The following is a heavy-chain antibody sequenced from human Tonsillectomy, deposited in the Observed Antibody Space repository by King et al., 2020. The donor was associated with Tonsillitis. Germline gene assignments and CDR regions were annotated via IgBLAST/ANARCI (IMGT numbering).Heavy chain of an antibody. J-gene: IGHJ4*02. CDR2: IYSGGST. CDR3: ASVRSGWYVDY. CDR1: GFIVNTKY. V-gene: IGHV3-66*01. D-gene: IGHD6-19*01. Sequence: VQLVESGGGLVQPGGSLRLSCAASGFIVNTKYMSWVRQAPGKGLEWVSVIYSGGSTYYADSVKGRFTISRDNSKNTLYLQMNSLRAEDTAVYFCASVRSGWYVDYWGQGTLVTVSS.